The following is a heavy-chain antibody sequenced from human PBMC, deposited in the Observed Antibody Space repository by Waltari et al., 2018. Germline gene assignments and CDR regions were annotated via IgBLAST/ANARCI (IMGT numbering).Heavy chain of an antibody. J-gene: IGHJ1*01. CDR3: ARHGGKGIAARPGYFQH. V-gene: IGHV4-38-2*01. CDR1: GYSLSSGYY. Sequence: QVQLQESGPGLVKPSETLSLTSAVSGYSLSSGYYWGWIRQPPGKGREWIGSIYHSGSTYYNPSLKSRVTISVDTSKNQFSLKLSSVTAADTAVYYCARHGGKGIAARPGYFQHWGQGTLVTVSS. CDR2: IYHSGST. D-gene: IGHD6-6*01.